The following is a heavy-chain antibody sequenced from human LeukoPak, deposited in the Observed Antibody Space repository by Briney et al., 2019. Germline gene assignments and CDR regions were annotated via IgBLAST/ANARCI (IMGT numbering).Heavy chain of an antibody. CDR1: GFTFSSYA. V-gene: IGHV3-48*04. CDR2: ISSSGSTI. CDR3: ARDGYDAFDI. J-gene: IGHJ3*02. D-gene: IGHD5-12*01. Sequence: GGSLRLSCAASGFTFSSYAVSWVRQAPGKGLEWVSYISSSGSTIYYADSVKGRFTISRDNAKNSLYLQMNSLRAEDTAVYYCARDGYDAFDIWGQGTMVTVSS.